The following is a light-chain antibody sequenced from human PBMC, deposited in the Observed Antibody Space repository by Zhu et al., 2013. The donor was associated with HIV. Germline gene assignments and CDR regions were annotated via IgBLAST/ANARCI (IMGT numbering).Light chain of an antibody. V-gene: IGLV1-47*01. J-gene: IGLJ3*02. Sequence: QSVLTQPPSASGTPGQRVTISCSGSRSNIGSNYVYWYQQLPGTAPKLLIYKNNQWPSGVPDRFSGSKSGTSASLAISGLRSDDEADYYCAAWDDSLSGWVFGGGTKLTVL. CDR2: KNN. CDR3: AAWDDSLSGWV. CDR1: RSNIGSNY.